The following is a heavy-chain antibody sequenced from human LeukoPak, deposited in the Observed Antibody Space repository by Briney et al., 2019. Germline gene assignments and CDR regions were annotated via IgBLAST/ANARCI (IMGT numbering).Heavy chain of an antibody. CDR3: TRLMYDFWHNYQYFFDY. CDR2: IRSKDHGGTT. D-gene: IGHD3-3*01. CDR1: GFTFGDYA. Sequence: GGSLRLSCTGSGFTFGDYAMSWVRQAPGKGLEWVGFIRSKDHGGTTEYAASVKGRFTISRDDSESIAYLQMNSLQTEDTAVYYCTRLMYDFWHNYQYFFDYWGQGTLVTVSS. J-gene: IGHJ4*02. V-gene: IGHV3-49*04.